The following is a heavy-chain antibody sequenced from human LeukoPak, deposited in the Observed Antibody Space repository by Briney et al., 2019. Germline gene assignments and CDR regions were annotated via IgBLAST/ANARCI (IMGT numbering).Heavy chain of an antibody. D-gene: IGHD3-3*01. V-gene: IGHV3-21*01. CDR3: ARDCVVDWSGPGVGVGFDP. Sequence: GGSLRLSCAASGFTFSSYSMNWVRQAPGKVLEWVSSISSSSSYIYYADSVKGRFSIARHNAKHSLYLQMNSLRAEDTAVYYCARDCVVDWSGPGVGVGFDPWGQGTLVTVSS. CDR1: GFTFSSYS. CDR2: ISSSSSYI. J-gene: IGHJ5*02.